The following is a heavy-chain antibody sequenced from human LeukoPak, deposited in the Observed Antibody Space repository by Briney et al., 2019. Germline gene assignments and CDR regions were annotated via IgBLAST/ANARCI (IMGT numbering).Heavy chain of an antibody. CDR3: AREAFFGGCNWFDP. J-gene: IGHJ5*02. Sequence: GGSLRLSCTTSGFTFSSYSMNWVRQAPGKGLEWISSISGSTGTIYYADSVKGRFTLSRDNAKNSLYLQMNSLRAEDTAVYYCAREAFFGGCNWFDPWGQGTLVIVSS. CDR2: ISGSTGTI. CDR1: GFTFSSYS. D-gene: IGHD3-3*01. V-gene: IGHV3-48*01.